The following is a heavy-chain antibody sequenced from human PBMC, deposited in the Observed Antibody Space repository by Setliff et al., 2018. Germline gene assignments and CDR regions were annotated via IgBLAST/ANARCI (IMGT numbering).Heavy chain of an antibody. CDR2: VHGYTGDT. J-gene: IGHJ4*02. V-gene: IGHV1-18*01. CDR3: ARGNYGDPDY. Sequence: ASVKVSCKASGYTFTTYAINWVRQAPGQGPEWMGWVHGYTGDTNYAQNLQGRVTMTTDTSTSTVYMEIRSLRSDDTAVYYCARGNYGDPDYWGQGTLVTVSS. CDR1: GYTFTTYA. D-gene: IGHD4-17*01.